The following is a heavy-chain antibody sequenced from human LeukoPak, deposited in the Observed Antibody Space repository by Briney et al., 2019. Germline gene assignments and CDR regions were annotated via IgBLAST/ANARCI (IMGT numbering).Heavy chain of an antibody. J-gene: IGHJ6*03. Sequence: PSETLSLTCTVSGGSISSYYWSWIRQPPGKGLEWIGYIYTSGSTNYNPSLKSRVTISVDTSKNQFSLKLSSVTAADTAVYYCATRVGAMGDYYYMDVWGKGTTVTVSS. CDR1: GGSISSYY. V-gene: IGHV4-4*09. D-gene: IGHD1-26*01. CDR2: IYTSGST. CDR3: ATRVGAMGDYYYMDV.